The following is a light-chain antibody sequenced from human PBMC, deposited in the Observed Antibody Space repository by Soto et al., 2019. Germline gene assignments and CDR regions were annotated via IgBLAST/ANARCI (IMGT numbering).Light chain of an antibody. CDR1: SSDIDGYDY. V-gene: IGLV2-14*01. CDR3: SSYTRRNTVV. J-gene: IGLJ2*01. Sequence: QSVLTQPASVSGSPGQSITMSCTGASSDIDGYDYVSWYQHHPGEAPKLLIYDVTNRPSGVSNRFSASKSGNTASLTISGLQAEDEADYYCSSYTRRNTVVFGGGTKLTVL. CDR2: DVT.